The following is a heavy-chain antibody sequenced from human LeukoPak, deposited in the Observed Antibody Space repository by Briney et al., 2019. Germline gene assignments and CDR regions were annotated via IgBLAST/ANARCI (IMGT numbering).Heavy chain of an antibody. J-gene: IGHJ5*02. CDR2: ISPDGSTT. CDR1: GFTFSSHW. Sequence: GSLGLSCAASGFTFSSHWMHWVRQAPGKGLVWVSRISPDGSTTKNADSVKGRFTISRDNARSTLFLQLNSLRAEDTAVYYCAREINKWFDPWGQGTLVTVSS. CDR3: AREINKWFDP. V-gene: IGHV3-74*03.